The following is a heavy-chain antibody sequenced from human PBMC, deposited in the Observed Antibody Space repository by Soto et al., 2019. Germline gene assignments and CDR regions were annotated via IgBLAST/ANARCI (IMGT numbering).Heavy chain of an antibody. V-gene: IGHV3-49*03. Sequence: GNPGLTCTASGFTFGDYAMSWFRQAPGKGLEWVGFIRSKAYGGTTEYAASVKGRFTISRDDSKSIAYLQMNSLKTEDTAVYDCTKILLTATNDHYDEMSVCCQGTTVIVSS. CDR1: GFTFGDYA. CDR2: IRSKAYGGTT. CDR3: TKILLTATNDHYDEMSV. J-gene: IGHJ6*02. D-gene: IGHD1-20*01.